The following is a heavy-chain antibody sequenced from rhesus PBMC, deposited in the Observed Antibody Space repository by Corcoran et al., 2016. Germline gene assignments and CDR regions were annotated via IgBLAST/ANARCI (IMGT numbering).Heavy chain of an antibody. CDR1: GGSISGHH. Sequence: QVQLQESGPGLVKPSETLTLTCAVPGGSISGHHGNWIPHHPGKGLGGGGNIGGSSGTTYYNPSHKSRVTISTDTSKNQFSLNLTSVTAADTAVYCWARGRWGTVDYWGQGVLVTVSS. CDR3: ARGRWGTVDY. D-gene: IGHD1-44*01. V-gene: IGHV4-165*02. J-gene: IGHJ4*01. CDR2: IGGSSGTT.